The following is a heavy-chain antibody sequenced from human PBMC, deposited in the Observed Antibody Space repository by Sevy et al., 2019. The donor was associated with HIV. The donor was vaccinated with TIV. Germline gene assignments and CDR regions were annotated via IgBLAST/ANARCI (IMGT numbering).Heavy chain of an antibody. D-gene: IGHD2-15*01. CDR1: GGSISSYY. CDR3: ARSESYATTLDL. J-gene: IGHJ2*01. Sequence: SETLSLTCTVSGGSISSYYWSWIRQPPGKGLEWIGYIHYSGSTNYNPSLKSRVTISIDTSKNQFSLKLSSVTAADTAVYYCARSESYATTLDLWGRGTLVTVSS. V-gene: IGHV4-59*01. CDR2: IHYSGST.